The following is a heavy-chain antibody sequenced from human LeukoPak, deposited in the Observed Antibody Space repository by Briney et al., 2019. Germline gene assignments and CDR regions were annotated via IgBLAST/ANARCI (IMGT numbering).Heavy chain of an antibody. Sequence: GGSLRLSCAASGFTYSSYSMNWVRQAPGKGLEWVSSISSSSSYIYYADSVKGRFTISRDNAKNSLYLQMNSLRAEDTAVYYCARGHTNLLGRSGFFPGGYFGPWGQGTLVTVSS. CDR3: ARGHTNLLGRSGFFPGGYFGP. V-gene: IGHV3-21*01. CDR1: GFTYSSYS. D-gene: IGHD3-3*01. CDR2: ISSSSSYI. J-gene: IGHJ5*02.